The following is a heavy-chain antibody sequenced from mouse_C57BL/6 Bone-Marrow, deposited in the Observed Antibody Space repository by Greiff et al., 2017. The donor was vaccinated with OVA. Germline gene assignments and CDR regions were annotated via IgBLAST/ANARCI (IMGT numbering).Heavy chain of an antibody. J-gene: IGHJ2*01. V-gene: IGHV1-15*01. CDR3: ARDWGDY. CDR2: IDPETGGT. D-gene: IGHD4-1*01. Sequence: VQLQQSGAELVRPGASVTLSCKASGYTFTDYEMHWVKQTPVHGLEWIGAIDPETGGTAYNQKFKGKATLTADKSSSTAYMELSSLTSEDSAVYYCARDWGDYWGQGTTLTVSS. CDR1: GYTFTDYE.